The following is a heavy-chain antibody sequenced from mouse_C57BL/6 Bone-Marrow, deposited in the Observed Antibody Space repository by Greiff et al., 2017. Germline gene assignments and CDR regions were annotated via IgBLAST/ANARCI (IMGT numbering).Heavy chain of an antibody. D-gene: IGHD2-14*01. J-gene: IGHJ3*01. CDR3: ARRGGYDGN. Sequence: QVTLKESGPGLLQPSQTLSLTCSFSGFSLSTFGMGVGWIRQPSGMGLEWLVHIWWDDDKYYNPTLKSRLTNFKDTSKTQVFIKITNVDTADTATYYCARRGGYDGNWGQGTLVTVSA. V-gene: IGHV8-8*01. CDR1: GFSLSTFGMG. CDR2: IWWDDDK.